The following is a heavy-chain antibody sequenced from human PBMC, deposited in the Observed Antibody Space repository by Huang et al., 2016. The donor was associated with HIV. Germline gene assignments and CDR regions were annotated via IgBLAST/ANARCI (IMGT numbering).Heavy chain of an antibody. CDR3: ARESSGVSIFGVVDP. D-gene: IGHD3-3*01. CDR1: GLTFNRFA. Sequence: QVQLVESGGGVVQPGRSLRLSCVASGLTFNRFAMHWVRQVPGKGLAGVAIISHDGSNKDYADSVKGRVSISRDNSKNTVFLQMNNLRPEDTAVYFCARESSGVSIFGVVDPWGQGTLVTVSP. J-gene: IGHJ5*02. CDR2: ISHDGSNK. V-gene: IGHV3-30-3*01.